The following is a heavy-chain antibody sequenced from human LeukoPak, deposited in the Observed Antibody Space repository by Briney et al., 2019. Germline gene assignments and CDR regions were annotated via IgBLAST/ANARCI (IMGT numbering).Heavy chain of an antibody. CDR1: GFTFSSYS. J-gene: IGHJ4*02. V-gene: IGHV3-48*02. CDR3: ARDDRVGSYIYYFDC. Sequence: GGSLRLSCAASGFTFSSYSLNWVRQAPGKGLEWISYISHSGRSTYYADSVKGRFTISKDNAKNSLYLQMDSLRDEDTAVYYCARDDRVGSYIYYFDCWGQGTLVTVSS. D-gene: IGHD5-12*01. CDR2: ISHSGRST.